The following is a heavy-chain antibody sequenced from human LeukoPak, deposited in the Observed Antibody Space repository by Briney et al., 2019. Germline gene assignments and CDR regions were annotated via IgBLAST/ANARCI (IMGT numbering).Heavy chain of an antibody. CDR1: GFSISNAW. V-gene: IGHV3-15*07. CDR2: IKSKTDGGTT. Sequence: GGSLRLSCTASGFSISNAWMNWVRQAPGKGLEWVGRIKSKTDGGTTDYAAPVKGRFTISRDDSKNTLYLQMNSLKTEDTAVYYCTTDYYDSSGYPGDYWGQGTLVTVSS. CDR3: TTDYYDSSGYPGDY. J-gene: IGHJ4*02. D-gene: IGHD3-22*01.